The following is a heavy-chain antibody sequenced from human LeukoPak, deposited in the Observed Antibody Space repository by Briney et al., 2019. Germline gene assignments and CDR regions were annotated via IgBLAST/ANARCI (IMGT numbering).Heavy chain of an antibody. V-gene: IGHV3-74*01. CDR2: INSDGINT. CDR3: ARGRWKRDYFDY. D-gene: IGHD4-23*01. J-gene: IGHJ4*02. CDR1: GFTFSNYW. Sequence: GGSLRLSCAASGFTFSNYWMHWVRQAPGKGLVWVSRINSDGINTSYADSVKGRFTISRDNAKNTLNLQMNSLRAEDTAVYYCARGRWKRDYFDYWGQGTLVTVSS.